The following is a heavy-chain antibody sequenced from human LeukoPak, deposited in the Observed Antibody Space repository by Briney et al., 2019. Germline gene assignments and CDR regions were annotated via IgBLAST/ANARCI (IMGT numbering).Heavy chain of an antibody. CDR2: ISAYNGNT. J-gene: IGHJ4*02. V-gene: IGHV1-18*01. CDR3: ARDLDTSMSYYFDC. Sequence: GAAVKVSFKASGYTFNNYGISWVRQAPGQGGEGMGWISAYNGNTNYAQRVQGSVTMTTDTSTSTAYMELRSLRSDVTAVYYCARDLDTSMSYYFDCWGQGTLVTVSS. CDR1: GYTFNNYG. D-gene: IGHD5-18*01.